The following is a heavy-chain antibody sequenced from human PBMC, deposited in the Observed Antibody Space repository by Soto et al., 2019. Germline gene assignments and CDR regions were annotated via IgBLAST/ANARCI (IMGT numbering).Heavy chain of an antibody. Sequence: QVQLVQSGAEVKKPGASVKVSCKASGYTFTNYYINWVRQAPGQGLEWMGMINPSGGSTTYAQKFQGRVTRTRDTSTSTVFMELNSLRSEETAVYYCSRDGWFCKTYRYYMDVWGRGTTVTVSS. V-gene: IGHV1-46*03. J-gene: IGHJ6*03. CDR2: INPSGGST. D-gene: IGHD6-19*01. CDR1: GYTFTNYY. CDR3: SRDGWFCKTYRYYMDV.